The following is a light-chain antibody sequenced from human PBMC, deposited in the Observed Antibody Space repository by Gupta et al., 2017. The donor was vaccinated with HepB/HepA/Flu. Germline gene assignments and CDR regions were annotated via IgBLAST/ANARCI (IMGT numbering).Light chain of an antibody. V-gene: IGKV3-20*01. J-gene: IGKJ4*01. CDR1: QSVATYF. Sequence: EIVLTQSPGTLSLSPGERATLSCRASQSVATYFLAWYQQKPGQAPRLLLYATSKRATGIPDRFSGSGSETDFTLTISRLEPEDFAVYYCQQYGNSLTFGGGTKVEIK. CDR3: QQYGNSLT. CDR2: ATS.